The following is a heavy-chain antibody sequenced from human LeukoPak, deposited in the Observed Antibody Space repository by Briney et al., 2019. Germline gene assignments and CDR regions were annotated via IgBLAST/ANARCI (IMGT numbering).Heavy chain of an antibody. CDR2: IRRKTDGETT. V-gene: IGHV3-15*01. CDR3: VTDLVIKGYFDY. D-gene: IGHD2-21*01. Sequence: GGSLRLSCAASGFTFSIYAMSWVRQVPGKGLEWVGRIRRKTDGETTDHAAPVKGRFTISRDDSKNTLYLQMNSLKTEDTAVYYCVTDLVIKGYFDYWGQGALVTVSS. J-gene: IGHJ4*02. CDR1: GFTFSIYA.